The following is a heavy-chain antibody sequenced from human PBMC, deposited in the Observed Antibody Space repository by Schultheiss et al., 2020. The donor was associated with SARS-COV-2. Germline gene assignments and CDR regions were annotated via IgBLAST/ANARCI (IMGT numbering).Heavy chain of an antibody. CDR1: GFTFSSYD. D-gene: IGHD6-13*01. J-gene: IGHJ4*02. CDR3: ARGSSWPRYFDY. CDR2: ISGSGGST. V-gene: IGHV3-23*01. Sequence: GGSLRLSCAASGFTFSSYDMHWVRQAPGKGLEWVSAISGSGGSTYYADSVKGRFTISRDNSKNTLYLQMNSLRDGDTAVYYCARGSSWPRYFDYWGQGTLVTVSS.